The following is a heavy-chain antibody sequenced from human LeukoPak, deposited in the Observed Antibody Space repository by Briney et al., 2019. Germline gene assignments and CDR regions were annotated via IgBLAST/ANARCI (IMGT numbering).Heavy chain of an antibody. Sequence: PGGSLRLACAASGFAFGSHRMSWVRQAPGKGLEWVASIKPDGSERYYVDSLRGRFTISRDNAKTSLYLQMSSLRAEDTAVYYCARGPSLLYWGQGTLVTVSS. CDR3: ARGPSLLY. D-gene: IGHD2-21*01. J-gene: IGHJ4*02. V-gene: IGHV3-7*01. CDR2: IKPDGSER. CDR1: GFAFGSHR.